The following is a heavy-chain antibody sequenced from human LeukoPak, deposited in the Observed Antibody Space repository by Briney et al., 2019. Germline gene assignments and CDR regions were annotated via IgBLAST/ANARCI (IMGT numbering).Heavy chain of an antibody. D-gene: IGHD2-21*01. CDR2: IHYDGSKT. V-gene: IGHV3-30*02. J-gene: IGHJ4*02. Sequence: GGSLRLSCAASAFTFSSYGMHWVRQAPGKGLEWVAFIHYDGSKTYYVDSVKGRFTISGDNSKDMVYLQMNSLRSEDTAVYYCAKDWEAYCGGDCYSTFDCRGQGTLVTVSS. CDR3: AKDWEAYCGGDCYSTFDC. CDR1: AFTFSSYG.